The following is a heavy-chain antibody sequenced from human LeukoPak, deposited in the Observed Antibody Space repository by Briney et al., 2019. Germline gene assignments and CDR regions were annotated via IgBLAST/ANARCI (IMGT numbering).Heavy chain of an antibody. CDR1: GGSITISNYY. Sequence: SETLSLTCSVSGGSITISNYYWGWVRQPPGKGLEWIGSMYHSGTTYYNPSLKTRLTISVDTSKNQFSLNLSAVTAADTALYFCARHRGRNGGYVFDYWGQGTLVTVSS. D-gene: IGHD2-8*01. J-gene: IGHJ4*02. V-gene: IGHV4-39*01. CDR2: MYHSGTT. CDR3: ARHRGRNGGYVFDY.